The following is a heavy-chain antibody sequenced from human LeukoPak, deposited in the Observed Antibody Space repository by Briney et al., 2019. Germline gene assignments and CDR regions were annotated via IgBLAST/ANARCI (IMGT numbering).Heavy chain of an antibody. D-gene: IGHD2-2*01. CDR3: ARDRGSTVDY. CDR2: IYSGGST. CDR1: GFTVSSNY. V-gene: IGHV3-53*01. J-gene: IGHJ4*02. Sequence: PGGSLRLSCAASGFTVSSNYMSWVRQAPGKGLEWVSVIYSGGSTYYADSVKGRFTISRDNAKNSLYLQMNSLRAEDTAVYYCARDRGSTVDYWGQGTLVTVSS.